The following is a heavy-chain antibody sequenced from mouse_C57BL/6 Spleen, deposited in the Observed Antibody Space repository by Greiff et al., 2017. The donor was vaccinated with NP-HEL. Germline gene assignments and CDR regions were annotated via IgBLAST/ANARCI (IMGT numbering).Heavy chain of an antibody. V-gene: IGHV5-6*02. CDR1: GFTFSSYG. CDR3: ARHGGFLDY. J-gene: IGHJ2*01. Sequence: EVMLVESGGDLVKPGGSLKLSCAASGFTFSSYGMSWVRQTPDKRLEWVATISSGGSYTYYPDSVKGRFTISRDNAKNTLYLQMSSLKSEDTAMYYCARHGGFLDYWGQGTTLTVSS. CDR2: ISSGGSYT.